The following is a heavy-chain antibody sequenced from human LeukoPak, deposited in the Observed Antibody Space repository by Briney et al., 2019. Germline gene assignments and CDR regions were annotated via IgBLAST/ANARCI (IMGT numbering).Heavy chain of an antibody. CDR2: ISGSGTTI. J-gene: IGHJ4*02. CDR1: GLTFSDYY. Sequence: GRSLRLSCASSGLTFSDYYMTWIRQAPGKGLGWVSSISGSGTTIYSADSVKGRFTVSRDNTKNSLFLHMNSLRAEDTAVYYCAIQITRIVVDPYFDYWGQGALVTVSS. V-gene: IGHV3-11*04. CDR3: AIQITRIVVDPYFDY. D-gene: IGHD3-22*01.